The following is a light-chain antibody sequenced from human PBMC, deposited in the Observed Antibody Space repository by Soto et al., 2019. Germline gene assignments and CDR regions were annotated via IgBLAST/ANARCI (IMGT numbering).Light chain of an antibody. CDR1: QDITNY. CDR3: QQYDILPPT. CDR2: GAS. Sequence: DIQMTQSPSSLSASVGDRVTITCQASQDITNYLNWYQQKPGKAPKLLIYGASNLEIGVPSRFSGSGSGADFTFTINSLQPEDFATYYCQQYDILPPTFGGGTKVEIK. J-gene: IGKJ4*01. V-gene: IGKV1-33*01.